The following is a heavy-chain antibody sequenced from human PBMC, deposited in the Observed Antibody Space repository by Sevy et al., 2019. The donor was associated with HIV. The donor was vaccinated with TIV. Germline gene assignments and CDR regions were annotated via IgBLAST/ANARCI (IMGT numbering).Heavy chain of an antibody. CDR3: ARDKREAYFDGSTSSDAFDI. D-gene: IGHD3-22*01. V-gene: IGHV3-21*01. J-gene: IGHJ3*02. Sequence: GGSLRLSCAGSGFTFSRSGMNWVRQAPGKGLEWVSSISSSSNYIYYADSVKGRFTISRDNAKNSLLLLMNSLRAEDTAVYYCARDKREAYFDGSTSSDAFDIWGQGTLVTVSS. CDR1: GFTFSRSG. CDR2: ISSSSNYI.